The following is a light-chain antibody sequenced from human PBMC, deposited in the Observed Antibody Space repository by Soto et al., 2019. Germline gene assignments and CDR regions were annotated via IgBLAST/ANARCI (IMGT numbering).Light chain of an antibody. CDR1: QSVTTF. CDR3: QQRSNWPWT. J-gene: IGKJ1*01. CDR2: DAS. Sequence: EIVLTQSPATLSLSPGERATLSCRASQSVTTFLAWYQLKPGQAPRLLISDASDRATGIPARFSGSGSGTDVTLTISSLESEDFAVYYCQQRSNWPWTLGQGTKVEI. V-gene: IGKV3-11*01.